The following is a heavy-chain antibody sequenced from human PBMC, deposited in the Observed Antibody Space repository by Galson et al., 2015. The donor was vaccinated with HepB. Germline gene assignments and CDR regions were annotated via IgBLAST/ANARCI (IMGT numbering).Heavy chain of an antibody. Sequence: SLRLSCAASGFTFSSYWMHWVRQAPGKGLVWVSRINSDGSSTSYADSVKGRFTISRDNAKNTLYLQMNSLRAEDTAVYYCARDRTRRGYSYGYFYYYGMDVWGQGTTVTVSS. CDR2: INSDGSST. D-gene: IGHD5-18*01. CDR1: GFTFSSYW. J-gene: IGHJ6*02. V-gene: IGHV3-74*01. CDR3: ARDRTRRGYSYGYFYYYGMDV.